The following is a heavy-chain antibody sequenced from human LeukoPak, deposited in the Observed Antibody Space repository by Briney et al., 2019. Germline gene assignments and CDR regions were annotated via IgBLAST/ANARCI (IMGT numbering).Heavy chain of an antibody. CDR3: AKASRYSSGWGRFDY. Sequence: GGSLRLSCAASGFTVSSNYMSWVRQAPGKGLEWVSVIYSGGSTYYADSVKGRFTISRDNSKNTLYLQMNSLRAEDTAVYYCAKASRYSSGWGRFDYWGQGTLVTVSS. V-gene: IGHV3-66*01. J-gene: IGHJ4*02. D-gene: IGHD6-19*01. CDR2: IYSGGST. CDR1: GFTVSSNY.